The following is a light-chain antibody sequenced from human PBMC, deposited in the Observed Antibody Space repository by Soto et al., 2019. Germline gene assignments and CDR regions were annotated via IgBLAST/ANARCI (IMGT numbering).Light chain of an antibody. V-gene: IGKV1-5*03. CDR2: KAS. J-gene: IGKJ1*01. CDR3: QQYNSYWT. Sequence: IQMTQSPSTLSASVGDRVTITCRASQSISSWLAWYQQKPGKAPKLLIYKASSLESGVPSRFSGSGSGTEFTLTISSLQPDDFATYYCQQYNSYWTLGQGTKVEIK. CDR1: QSISSW.